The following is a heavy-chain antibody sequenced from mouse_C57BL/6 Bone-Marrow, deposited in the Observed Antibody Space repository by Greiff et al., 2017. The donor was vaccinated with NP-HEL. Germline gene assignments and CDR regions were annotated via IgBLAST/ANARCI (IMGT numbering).Heavy chain of an antibody. D-gene: IGHD2-1*01. Sequence: VQLQQSGPELVKPGASVKISCKASGYTFTDYYMNWVKQSHGKSLEWIGDINPNNGGTSYNQKFKGKATLTVDKSSSTAYMELRSLTSEDSAVYYCASDGNYPFAYWGQGTLVTVSA. J-gene: IGHJ3*01. CDR1: GYTFTDYY. CDR3: ASDGNYPFAY. V-gene: IGHV1-26*01. CDR2: INPNNGGT.